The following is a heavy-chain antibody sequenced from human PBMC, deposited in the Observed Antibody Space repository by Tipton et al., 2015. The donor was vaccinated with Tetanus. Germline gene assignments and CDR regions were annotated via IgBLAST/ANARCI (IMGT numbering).Heavy chain of an antibody. D-gene: IGHD3-22*01. CDR2: ISAYNGNT. CDR3: ARAELTYYYDSSGYDPFDY. CDR1: GYAFTSYG. Sequence: QLVQSGAEVKKPGASVKVSCKASGYAFTSYGISWVRQAPGQGLEWMGWISAYNGNTNYAQKLQGRVTMTTDTSTSTAYMELRSLRSDDTAVYYCARAELTYYYDSSGYDPFDYWGQGTLVTVSS. J-gene: IGHJ4*02. V-gene: IGHV1-18*01.